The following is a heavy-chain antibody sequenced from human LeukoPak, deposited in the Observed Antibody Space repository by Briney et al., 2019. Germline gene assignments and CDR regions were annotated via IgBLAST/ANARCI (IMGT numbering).Heavy chain of an antibody. Sequence: PGGSLRLSCAASGFTFSSYEMNWVRQARGKGLEGGSYISSSGSTIYYADSVKGRFTISRDNAKNSLYLQMNSLRAEDTAVYYCARAYLHDYGDYQWFDPWGQGTLVTVSS. V-gene: IGHV3-48*03. CDR3: ARAYLHDYGDYQWFDP. CDR2: ISSSGSTI. D-gene: IGHD4-17*01. CDR1: GFTFSSYE. J-gene: IGHJ5*02.